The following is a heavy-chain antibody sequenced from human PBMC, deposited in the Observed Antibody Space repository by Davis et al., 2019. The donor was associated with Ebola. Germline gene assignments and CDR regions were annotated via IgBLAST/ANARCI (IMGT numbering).Heavy chain of an antibody. D-gene: IGHD1-26*01. V-gene: IGHV3-30*02. Sequence: LSLTCAASVFTFSSYGMHWVRQAPGKGLEWVAVIRYDGSNKYYADSVKGRFTISRDNSKNTLYLQMNSLRAEDTAVYYCAKDGPNWELLYYFDYWGQGTLVTVSS. J-gene: IGHJ4*02. CDR1: VFTFSSYG. CDR2: IRYDGSNK. CDR3: AKDGPNWELLYYFDY.